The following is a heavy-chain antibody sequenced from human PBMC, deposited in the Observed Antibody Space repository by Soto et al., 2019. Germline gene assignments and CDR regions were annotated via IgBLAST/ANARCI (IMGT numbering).Heavy chain of an antibody. J-gene: IGHJ3*02. CDR3: ARGGGVGVAGSAAFDM. Sequence: QLHLVQSGAVVKKPGASVTVSCSASGYPVTAYYMHWVRQAPGRGLEWMGGINPATGAAKYTQTFQGRVTTTRDTSTSTVFMELSGLTSDDEAVFYCARGGGVGVAGSAAFDMWGQGTLVTVSS. CDR2: INPATGAA. D-gene: IGHD3-3*01. V-gene: IGHV1-2*02. CDR1: GYPVTAYY.